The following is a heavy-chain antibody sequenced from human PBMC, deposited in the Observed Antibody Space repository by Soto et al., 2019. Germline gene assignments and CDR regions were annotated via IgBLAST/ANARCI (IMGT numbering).Heavy chain of an antibody. CDR3: TRDASRDSSARGWFDP. V-gene: IGHV3-21*01. D-gene: IGHD6-13*01. CDR2: ISSNSAYI. J-gene: IGHJ5*02. Sequence: GGSLRLSCAASGFTFRSFTMNWVRQAPGKGLEWVSTISSNSAYIYYTDALRGRFTISRDNAKNSLHLQMNNLRAEDTAVYYCTRDASRDSSARGWFDPWGPGTLVTVSS. CDR1: GFTFRSFT.